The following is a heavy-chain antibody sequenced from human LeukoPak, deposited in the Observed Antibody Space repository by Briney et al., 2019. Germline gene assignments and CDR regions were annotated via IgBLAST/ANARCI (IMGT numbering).Heavy chain of an antibody. D-gene: IGHD6-13*01. V-gene: IGHV3-21*01. J-gene: IGHJ5*02. Sequence: GGSLRLSCAASGFTFSSYSMNWVRQAPGKGLEWVSSISDGSSYIYYADSVKGRFTISRDNAKNSLYLQMNSLRAEDTAVYYCARLDAYSSSWRVNWFDPWGQGTLVTVSS. CDR2: ISDGSSYI. CDR3: ARLDAYSSSWRVNWFDP. CDR1: GFTFSSYS.